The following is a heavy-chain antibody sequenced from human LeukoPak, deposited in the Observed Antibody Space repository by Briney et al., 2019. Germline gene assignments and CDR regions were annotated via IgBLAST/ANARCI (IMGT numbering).Heavy chain of an antibody. V-gene: IGHV1-69*05. J-gene: IGHJ6*03. Sequence: SVKVSCKGSGGTFSSYSISWVRQAPGQGLEWMGGIIPAFGTAHYAQKFQGRVTFTTDESTTTAYMELRSLRSEDTAAYYCASEGNYDSSGYSRYNYYYMDVWGKGTAVTVSS. D-gene: IGHD3-22*01. CDR2: IIPAFGTA. CDR3: ASEGNYDSSGYSRYNYYYMDV. CDR1: GGTFSSYS.